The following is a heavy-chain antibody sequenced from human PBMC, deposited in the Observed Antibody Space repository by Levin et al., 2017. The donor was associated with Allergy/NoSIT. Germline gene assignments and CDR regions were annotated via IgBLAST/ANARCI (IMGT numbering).Heavy chain of an antibody. CDR1: GFTFSDYW. CDR2: INKDGGET. Sequence: GSVKVSCAASGFTFSDYWMGWVRQSPGGGLEWVANINKDGGETYHVDSVKGRFTISRDNAKNSLYLQMNSLSAEDTAVYYCARHGSRSFDFWGQGSLVTVSS. J-gene: IGHJ4*02. CDR3: ARHGSRSFDF. V-gene: IGHV3-7*01. D-gene: IGHD1-14*01.